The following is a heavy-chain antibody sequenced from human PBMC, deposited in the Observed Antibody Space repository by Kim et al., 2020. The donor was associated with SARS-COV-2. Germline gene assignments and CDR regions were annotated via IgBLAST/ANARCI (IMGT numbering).Heavy chain of an antibody. Sequence: ASVKVSCKASGYTFTSYYMHWVRQAPGQGLEWMGIINPSGGSTSYAQKFQGRVTMTRDTSTSTVYMELSSLRSEDTAVYYCARDPIQEYSSSPDWDWFDPWGQGTLVTVSS. V-gene: IGHV1-46*01. CDR1: GYTFTSYY. CDR2: INPSGGST. CDR3: ARDPIQEYSSSPDWDWFDP. D-gene: IGHD6-6*01. J-gene: IGHJ5*02.